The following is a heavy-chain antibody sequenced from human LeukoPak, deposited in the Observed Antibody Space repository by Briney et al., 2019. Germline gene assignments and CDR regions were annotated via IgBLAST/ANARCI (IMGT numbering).Heavy chain of an antibody. D-gene: IGHD1-26*01. J-gene: IGHJ6*02. Sequence: GRSLRLSCAASGFTFNNYAMHWVRQAPGQGLEWVAIIAFDGINNYYTGSVKGRFTISRDNSKSTLYLQMNSLRPEDSAVYYCARATGGSYYDADYYYGLDVWGQGTTVTVS. CDR3: ARATGGSYYDADYYYGLDV. V-gene: IGHV3-30*04. CDR1: GFTFNNYA. CDR2: IAFDGINN.